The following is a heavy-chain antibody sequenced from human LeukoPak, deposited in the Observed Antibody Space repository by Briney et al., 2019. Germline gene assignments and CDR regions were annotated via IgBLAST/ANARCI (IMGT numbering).Heavy chain of an antibody. J-gene: IGHJ4*02. D-gene: IGHD6-19*01. V-gene: IGHV3-21*01. Sequence: GGSLRLSCAASGFTFSSYSMNWVRQAPGKGLEWVSSISSSSSYIYYADSVKGRFTISRDNAKNSLYLQMNSLRAEDTAVYYCAREGSYSSQWLHYWGQGTLVTVPS. CDR3: AREGSYSSQWLHY. CDR2: ISSSSSYI. CDR1: GFTFSSYS.